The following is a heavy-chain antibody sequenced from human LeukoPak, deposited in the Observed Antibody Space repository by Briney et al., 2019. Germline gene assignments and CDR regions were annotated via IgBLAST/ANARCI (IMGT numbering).Heavy chain of an antibody. V-gene: IGHV3-23*01. CDR1: GFTFSSYA. D-gene: IGHD5-24*01. J-gene: IGHJ4*02. CDR2: ISGSGGST. Sequence: PGGSLRLSCAASGFTFSSYAMSWVRQAPGKGLEWVSAISGSGGSTYYADSVKGRFTISRDNSKNTLYLQMNSLRAEDTAVYYCARERRRDRIPLYYFDYWGQGTLVTVSS. CDR3: ARERRRDRIPLYYFDY.